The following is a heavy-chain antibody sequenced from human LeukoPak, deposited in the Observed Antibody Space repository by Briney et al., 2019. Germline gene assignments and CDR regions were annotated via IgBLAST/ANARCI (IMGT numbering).Heavy chain of an antibody. CDR1: GFTFSSYE. CDR3: ARELQDGYSSSWYDY. D-gene: IGHD6-13*01. Sequence: GGSLRPSCAASGFTFSSYEMNWVRQAPGKGLEWVSYISSSGSTIYYADSVKGRFTISRDNAKNSLYLQMNSLRAEDTAVYYCARELQDGYSSSWYDYWGQGTLVTVSS. V-gene: IGHV3-48*03. J-gene: IGHJ4*02. CDR2: ISSSGSTI.